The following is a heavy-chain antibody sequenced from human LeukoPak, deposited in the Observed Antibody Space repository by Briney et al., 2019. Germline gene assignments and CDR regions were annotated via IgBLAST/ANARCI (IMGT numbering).Heavy chain of an antibody. CDR3: ARGGGTVTTMDYGA. Sequence: GASVKVSCKASGGTFSSYAIGWVRQAPGQGLEWMGGIIPIFGTANYAQKFQGRVTITADESTSTAYMELSSLRSEDTAVYYCARGGGTVTTMDYGAWGQGTLVTVSS. J-gene: IGHJ5*02. CDR1: GGTFSSYA. CDR2: IIPIFGTA. D-gene: IGHD4-17*01. V-gene: IGHV1-69*13.